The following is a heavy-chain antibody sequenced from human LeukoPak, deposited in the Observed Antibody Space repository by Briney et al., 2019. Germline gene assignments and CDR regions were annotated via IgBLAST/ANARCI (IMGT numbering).Heavy chain of an antibody. D-gene: IGHD2-15*01. CDR2: IRSRSAGGIT. Sequence: GGALGLSCAASGLAGKNARMSWVRQAPGKGLEWVGRIRSRSAGGITDYGAPVKGRFSISRDDSKNTLYLQMNSLKTEDTAVYYCSTGGGTHDYWGQGTLVTVSS. V-gene: IGHV3-15*01. CDR3: STGGGTHDY. J-gene: IGHJ4*02. CDR1: GLAGKNAR.